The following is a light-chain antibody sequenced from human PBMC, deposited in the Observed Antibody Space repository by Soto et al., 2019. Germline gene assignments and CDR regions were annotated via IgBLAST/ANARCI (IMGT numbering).Light chain of an antibody. CDR1: QSVSTN. CDR3: HQYNNWPIT. CDR2: DAS. J-gene: IGKJ5*01. V-gene: IGKV3-15*01. Sequence: EIVMTQSPATLSVSPGERATLSCRASQSVSTNLAWYHQKPGQAPRLLIYDASTRATGLPARFSGSGSGTEFTLTISSLQSEDFGVYYCHQYNNWPITFGQGTRLEI.